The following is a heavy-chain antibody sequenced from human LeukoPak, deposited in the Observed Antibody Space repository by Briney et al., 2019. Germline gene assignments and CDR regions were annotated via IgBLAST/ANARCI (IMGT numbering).Heavy chain of an antibody. CDR3: ARGPILLWFGELLYHNWFDP. CDR2: ISAYNGNT. J-gene: IGHJ5*02. Sequence: ASVKVSCKASGGTFSSYGISWVRQAPGQGLEWMGWISAYNGNTNYAQKLQGRVTMTTDTSTSTAYMELRSLRSDDTAVYYCARGPILLWFGELLYHNWFDPWGQGTLVTVSS. CDR1: GGTFSSYG. V-gene: IGHV1-18*01. D-gene: IGHD3-10*01.